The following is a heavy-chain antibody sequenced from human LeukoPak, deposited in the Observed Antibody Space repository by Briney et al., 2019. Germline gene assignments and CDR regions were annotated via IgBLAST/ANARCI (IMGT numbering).Heavy chain of an antibody. CDR3: ARDPTVNYYGSGSYYAPIYYYYYMDV. Sequence: VASVKVSCKASGYTFTGYYMHWVRQAPGQGLEWMGWINPNSGGTNYAQKFQGRVTMTRDTSISTAYMELSRLRSDDTAVYYCARDPTVNYYGSGSYYAPIYYYYYMDVWGKGTTVTVSS. V-gene: IGHV1-2*02. D-gene: IGHD3-10*01. CDR1: GYTFTGYY. CDR2: INPNSGGT. J-gene: IGHJ6*03.